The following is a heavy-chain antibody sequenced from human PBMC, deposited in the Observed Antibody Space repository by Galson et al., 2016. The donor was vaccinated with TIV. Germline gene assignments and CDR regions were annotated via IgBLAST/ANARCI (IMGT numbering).Heavy chain of an antibody. CDR1: GDSISRHD. CDR3: VRYFEVVLGGFHWFDP. D-gene: IGHD3-3*01. CDR2: ISYSGGT. Sequence: ETLSLTCTVSGDSISRHDWTWIRQPPGKGLEWIGCISYSGGTNYNPSLKGRVSISLDTSENTFSLKLSPVTAADTAVYYCVRYFEVVLGGFHWFDPWGQGTLVIVSS. V-gene: IGHV4-59*11. J-gene: IGHJ5*02.